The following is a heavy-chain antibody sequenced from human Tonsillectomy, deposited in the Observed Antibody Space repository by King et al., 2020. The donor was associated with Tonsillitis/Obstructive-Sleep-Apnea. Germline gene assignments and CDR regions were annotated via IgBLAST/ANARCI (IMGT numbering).Heavy chain of an antibody. D-gene: IGHD2-2*01. V-gene: IGHV3-9*01. CDR3: AKGAYGSSTSCYRADYYYYMDV. CDR2: ISWNSGSI. J-gene: IGHJ6*03. Sequence: VQLVQSGGGLVQPGRSLRLSCAASGFTFDDYAMHWVRQAPGKGLEWVSGISWNSGSIGYADSVKGRFTISRDNAKNSLYLQMNSLRAEDTALYYCAKGAYGSSTSCYRADYYYYMDVWGKGTTVTVSS. CDR1: GFTFDDYA.